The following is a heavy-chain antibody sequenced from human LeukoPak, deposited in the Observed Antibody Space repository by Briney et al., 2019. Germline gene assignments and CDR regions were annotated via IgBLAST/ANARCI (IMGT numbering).Heavy chain of an antibody. CDR2: IYYTGST. CDR1: GGSISSLY. D-gene: IGHD6-6*01. J-gene: IGHJ4*02. V-gene: IGHV4-59*08. CDR3: ARHRAYSSSSPFDY. Sequence: SSETLSLTCSVSGGSISSLYWSWIRQPPGKGLEWIGYIYYTGSTNYNPSLKSRVTMFVDMSKNQFFLRLSSVTAADTAVYYCARHRAYSSSSPFDYWGQGTLVTVSS.